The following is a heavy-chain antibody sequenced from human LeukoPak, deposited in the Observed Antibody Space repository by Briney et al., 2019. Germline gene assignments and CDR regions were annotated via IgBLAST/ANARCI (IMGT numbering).Heavy chain of an antibody. Sequence: HPGGSLTLSCAASGFTFNSDAMSWVRQPPGKGLEWVSVISASGASPYYADSVKGRFTISRDNSKNTLYLQMNSLRPEDTVVYYCAKRAVAGTYYFDYWGQGTLVTVSS. CDR1: GFTFNSDA. CDR2: ISASGASP. CDR3: AKRAVAGTYYFDY. V-gene: IGHV3-23*01. J-gene: IGHJ4*02. D-gene: IGHD6-19*01.